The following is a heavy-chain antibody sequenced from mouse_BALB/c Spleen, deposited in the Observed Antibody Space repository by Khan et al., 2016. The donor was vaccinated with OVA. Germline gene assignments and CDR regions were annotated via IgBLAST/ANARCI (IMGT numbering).Heavy chain of an antibody. D-gene: IGHD2-14*01. V-gene: IGHV9-4*02. CDR2: INTHSGVP. Sequence: QIQLVQSGPELKKPGETVRISCKASGYTFTTAGMQWVQKMPGKGLKWIGWINTHSGVPKYAEDFKGRFAFSLETSASIAYLQITNLKNEDTATYFCARGGAAFYRNDGGAMDHWGQGTSVTVSS. J-gene: IGHJ4*01. CDR1: GYTFTTAG. CDR3: ARGGAAFYRNDGGAMDH.